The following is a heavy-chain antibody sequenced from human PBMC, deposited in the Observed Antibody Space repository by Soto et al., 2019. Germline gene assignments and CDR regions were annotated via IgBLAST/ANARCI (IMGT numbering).Heavy chain of an antibody. J-gene: IGHJ3*02. CDR1: GGSISSGGYY. CDR2: IYYSGST. CDR3: ARDLERTATRAFDI. Sequence: PSETLSLTCTVSGGSISSGGYYWSWIRQHPGKGLEWIGYIYYSGSTYYNPSLKSRVTISVDTSKNQFSLKLSSVTAADTAVYYFARDLERTATRAFDIWGQGTMVTVSS. V-gene: IGHV4-31*03. D-gene: IGHD1-1*01.